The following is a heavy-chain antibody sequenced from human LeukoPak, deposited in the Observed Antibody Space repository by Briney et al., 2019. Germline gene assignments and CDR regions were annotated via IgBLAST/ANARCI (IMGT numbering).Heavy chain of an antibody. D-gene: IGHD3-22*01. CDR1: GFIFSSYA. Sequence: GGSLRLSCAASGFIFSSYAMSWVRQAPGKGLEWVSAISGSGGSTYYADSVKGRFTISRDNSKNTLNLQMNSLRAEDTAVYYCAKILITMIENYWGQGTLVTVSS. CDR3: AKILITMIENY. CDR2: ISGSGGST. V-gene: IGHV3-23*01. J-gene: IGHJ4*02.